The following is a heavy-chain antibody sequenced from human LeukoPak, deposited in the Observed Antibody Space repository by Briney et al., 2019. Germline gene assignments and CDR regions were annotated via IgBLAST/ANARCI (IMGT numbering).Heavy chain of an antibody. CDR3: AKDGGTHFDH. Sequence: QPGGSLRLSCAASGFTFSSYGMHWVRQAPGKGLEWVSYISSSGTTISYAQSVKGRFTITRDNAQNSLTLHMNTLRADDTAVYYCAKDGGTHFDHWGQGTLVTVSS. V-gene: IGHV3-48*01. CDR2: ISSSGTTI. J-gene: IGHJ4*02. CDR1: GFTFSSYG. D-gene: IGHD1-26*01.